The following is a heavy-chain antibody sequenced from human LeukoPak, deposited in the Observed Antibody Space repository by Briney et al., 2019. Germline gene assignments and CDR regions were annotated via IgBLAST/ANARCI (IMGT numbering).Heavy chain of an antibody. CDR1: GGSISSYY. V-gene: IGHV4-59*08. CDR3: ARHSYNYYGLDV. CDR2: IYTSGST. Sequence: SSETLSLTCTVSGGSISSYYWNWIRQPPGKGLEWIGRIYTSGSTNYNPSLKSRVTISVDTSKNQFSLKLSSVTAADTALYYCARHSYNYYGLDVWGQGTTITVSS. J-gene: IGHJ6*02.